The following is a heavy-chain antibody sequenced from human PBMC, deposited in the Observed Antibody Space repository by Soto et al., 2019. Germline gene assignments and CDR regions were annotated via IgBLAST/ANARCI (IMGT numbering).Heavy chain of an antibody. V-gene: IGHV4-31*03. CDR3: ARLRIATNNYKWFDP. D-gene: IGHD2-21*01. Sequence: SETLSLTCSVSGAALNSGNYYLSWIRQVLGKGLEWIGHIYVTGAVDYNPSLRDRITISQDTSERQFSLNLRLVTAADTAVYYCARLRIATNNYKWFDPWGQGTLVT. CDR2: IYVTGAV. J-gene: IGHJ5*02. CDR1: GAALNSGNYY.